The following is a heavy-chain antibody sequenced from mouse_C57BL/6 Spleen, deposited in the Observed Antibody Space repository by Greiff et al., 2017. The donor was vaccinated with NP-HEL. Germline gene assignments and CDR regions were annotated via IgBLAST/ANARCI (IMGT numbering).Heavy chain of an antibody. D-gene: IGHD1-2*01. V-gene: IGHV7-3*01. CDR2: IRNKANGYTT. Sequence: EVMLVESGGGLVQPGGSLSLSCAASGFTFTDYYMSWVRQPPGKALEWLGFIRNKANGYTTEYSASVKGRFTISRDNSQSILYLQMNALRAEDSATYYCARSSITTDYAMDYWGQGTSVTVSS. CDR1: GFTFTDYY. CDR3: ARSSITTDYAMDY. J-gene: IGHJ4*01.